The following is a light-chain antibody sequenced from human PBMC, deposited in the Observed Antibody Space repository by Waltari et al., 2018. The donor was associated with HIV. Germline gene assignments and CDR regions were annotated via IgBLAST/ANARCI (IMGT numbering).Light chain of an antibody. J-gene: IGLJ1*01. V-gene: IGLV2-11*01. CDR3: CSYAGSWGV. Sequence: QSALTQPRSVSGSPGQSVTISCTGTSSDVGAYNYVSWYQQHPGKAPKLMIYDVNKRPSGVPDGFSGSKSGNTASLNISGLQAEDEPDYYCCSYAGSWGVCGTGTKVTVL. CDR1: SSDVGAYNY. CDR2: DVN.